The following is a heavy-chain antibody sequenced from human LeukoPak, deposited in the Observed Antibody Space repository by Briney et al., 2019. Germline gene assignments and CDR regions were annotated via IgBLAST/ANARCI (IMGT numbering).Heavy chain of an antibody. Sequence: ASVKVSCKASGGTFSSYAISWVRQAPGQGLEWMGGIIPIFGTANYAQKFQGRVTITADESTSTAYMELSSLRSEDTAVYYCARGGTCSGGSCYNWFDPWGQGTLVTVSS. CDR1: GGTFSSYA. CDR2: IIPIFGTA. D-gene: IGHD2-15*01. V-gene: IGHV1-69*13. J-gene: IGHJ5*02. CDR3: ARGGTCSGGSCYNWFDP.